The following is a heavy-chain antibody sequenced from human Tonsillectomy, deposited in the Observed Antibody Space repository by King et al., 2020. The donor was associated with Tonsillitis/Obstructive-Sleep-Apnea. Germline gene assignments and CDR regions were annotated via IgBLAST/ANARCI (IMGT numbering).Heavy chain of an antibody. J-gene: IGHJ5*02. CDR3: ARGGSNRRCSSTSCRPNWFDP. D-gene: IGHD2-2*01. CDR2: IYSGGST. V-gene: IGHV3-53*01. Sequence: VQLVESGGGLIQPGGSLRLSCAASGFTVSSNYMSWVRQAPGKGLEWVSVIYSGGSTYYADSVKGRFTISRDNSKTTLYLQMNSLRAEDTAVYYCARGGSNRRCSSTSCRPNWFDPWGQGTLVTVSS. CDR1: GFTVSSNY.